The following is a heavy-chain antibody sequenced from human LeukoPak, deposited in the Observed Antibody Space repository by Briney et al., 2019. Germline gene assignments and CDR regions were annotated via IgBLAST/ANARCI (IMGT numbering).Heavy chain of an antibody. V-gene: IGHV1-2*02. CDR1: GYTFTGYY. Sequence: EASVTVSCKASGYTFTGYYMHWVRQAPGQGLEWMGWVNPNSGGTNFAQKLQGRVTMTRDTPISTAYMELSRLRSDDTAVYFCARDREYRSSTYPLDYWGQGTLVTVSS. D-gene: IGHD6-6*01. J-gene: IGHJ4*02. CDR3: ARDREYRSSTYPLDY. CDR2: VNPNSGGT.